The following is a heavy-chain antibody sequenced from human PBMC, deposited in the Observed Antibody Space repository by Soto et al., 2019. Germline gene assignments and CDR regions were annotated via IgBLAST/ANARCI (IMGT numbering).Heavy chain of an antibody. CDR3: AYTAGSGGSCYWFSFSGMDV. J-gene: IGHJ6*02. Sequence: QITLKESGPTLVKPTQTLTLTCTFSGFSLSTSGVGVAWIRQPPGKALEWLALIYWDDDKRYRPSLESRRTHAKDTYNNQGVLTMTNMDSVDTATYYCAYTAGSGGSCYWFSFSGMDVWGQGTTVTVSS. CDR1: GFSLSTSGVG. D-gene: IGHD2-15*01. CDR2: IYWDDDK. V-gene: IGHV2-5*02.